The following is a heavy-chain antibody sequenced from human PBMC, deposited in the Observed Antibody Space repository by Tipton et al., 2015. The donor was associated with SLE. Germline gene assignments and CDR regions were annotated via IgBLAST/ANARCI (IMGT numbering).Heavy chain of an antibody. V-gene: IGHV4-31*03. CDR3: ARVAVAAAGLGY. CDR2: INYSGST. J-gene: IGHJ4*01. D-gene: IGHD6-25*01. CDR1: GGSISSGGYY. Sequence: TLSLTCTVSGGSISSGGYYWSWIRQHPGKGLEWIGYINYSGSTYYNPSLKSRVTISVDTSKNQFSLKLSSVTAADTAVYYCARVAVAAAGLGYWGQGTLVTVSS.